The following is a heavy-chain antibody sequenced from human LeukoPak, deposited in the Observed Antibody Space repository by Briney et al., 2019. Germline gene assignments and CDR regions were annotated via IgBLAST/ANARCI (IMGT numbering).Heavy chain of an antibody. J-gene: IGHJ6*02. D-gene: IGHD4-17*01. Sequence: GGSLRLSCAASGFTVSSNYMSWVRQAPGKGLEWVSVINSGGSTYYADSVKGRFTISRDNSKNTLYLQMNSLRAEDTSVYYCAKTTVTTIYGMDVWGQGTTVTVSS. CDR3: AKTTVTTIYGMDV. CDR2: INSGGST. CDR1: GFTVSSNY. V-gene: IGHV3-66*01.